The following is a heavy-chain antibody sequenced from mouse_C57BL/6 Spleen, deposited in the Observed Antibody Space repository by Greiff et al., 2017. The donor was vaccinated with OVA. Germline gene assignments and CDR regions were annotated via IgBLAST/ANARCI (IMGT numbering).Heavy chain of an antibody. V-gene: IGHV1-53*01. CDR2: INPSNGGT. D-gene: IGHD1-1*01. CDR3: ARSGSSPHYAMDY. Sequence: VQLQQPGPELVKPGASVKLSCKASGYTFTSYWMHWVKQRPGQGLEWIGNINPSNGGTNYNEKFKSKATLTVDKSSSTAYMQLSSLTSEDSAVYYCARSGSSPHYAMDYWGQGTSVTVSS. J-gene: IGHJ4*01. CDR1: GYTFTSYW.